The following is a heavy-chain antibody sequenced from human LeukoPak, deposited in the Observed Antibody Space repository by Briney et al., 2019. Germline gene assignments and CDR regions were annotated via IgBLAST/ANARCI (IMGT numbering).Heavy chain of an antibody. CDR3: ARAGFGELLGFDY. D-gene: IGHD3-10*01. CDR1: GGSISSYY. Sequence: SETLSLTCTVSGGSISSYYWSWIRQPPGKGLEWIGYIYYSGSTNYNPSLKSRVTISVDTSKNQFSLKLSSVTAADTAVYYCARAGFGELLGFDYWGQGTLVTVSS. J-gene: IGHJ4*02. V-gene: IGHV4-59*08. CDR2: IYYSGST.